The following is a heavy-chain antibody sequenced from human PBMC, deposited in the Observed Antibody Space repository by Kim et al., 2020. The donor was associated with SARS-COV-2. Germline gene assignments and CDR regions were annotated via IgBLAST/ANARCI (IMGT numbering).Heavy chain of an antibody. Sequence: SETLSLTCTVSGGSISSSSYYWGWIRQPPGKGLEWIGSIYYSGSTNYNPFLKSRVTIFVDTSKNQFSLKLSSVTAADTAVYYCARHGTDFWSVFDYWGQGTLVTVSS. D-gene: IGHD3-3*01. CDR2: IYYSGST. CDR3: ARHGTDFWSVFDY. V-gene: IGHV4-39*01. J-gene: IGHJ4*02. CDR1: GGSISSSSYY.